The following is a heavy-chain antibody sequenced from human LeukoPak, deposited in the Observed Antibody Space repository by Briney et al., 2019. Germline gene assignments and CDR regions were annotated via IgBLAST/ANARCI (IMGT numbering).Heavy chain of an antibody. V-gene: IGHV3-23*01. CDR1: GFTFSSYA. CDR2: ISGSGGST. CDR3: AKDGESIAARLRTYYFDY. Sequence: PGGSLRLSCAASGFTFSSYAMSWVRQAPGKGLEWVSAISGSGGSTYYADSVKGRFTISRDNSKNTLHLQMNSLRAEDTAVYYCAKDGESIAARLRTYYFDYWGQGTLVTVSS. D-gene: IGHD6-6*01. J-gene: IGHJ4*02.